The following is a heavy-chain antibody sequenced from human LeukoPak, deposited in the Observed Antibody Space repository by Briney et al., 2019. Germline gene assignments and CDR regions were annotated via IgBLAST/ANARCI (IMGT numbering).Heavy chain of an antibody. CDR3: ARRSSMVRGYWFDP. CDR2: INHSGST. CDR1: GGSFSGYY. Sequence: SETLSLTCAVYGGSFSGYYWSWIRQPPGKGLEWIGEINHSGSTNYNPSLKSRVTISVDTSKNQFSLKLSSVTAADTAVYYCARRSSMVRGYWFDPWGQGTLVTVSS. J-gene: IGHJ5*02. V-gene: IGHV4-34*01. D-gene: IGHD3-10*01.